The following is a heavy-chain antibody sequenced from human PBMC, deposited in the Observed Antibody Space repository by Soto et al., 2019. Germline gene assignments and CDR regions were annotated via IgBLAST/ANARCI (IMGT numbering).Heavy chain of an antibody. D-gene: IGHD3-10*01. CDR3: GSGSKFDY. CDR1: GGSISSSSYY. J-gene: IGHJ4*02. CDR2: IYYSGST. V-gene: IGHV4-39*01. Sequence: PSETLSLTCTVSGGSISSSSYYWGWIRQPPGKGLEWIGSIYYSGSTYYNPSLKSRVTISVDTSKNQFSLKLSSVTAADTAVYYCGSGSKFDYWGQGTLVTVSS.